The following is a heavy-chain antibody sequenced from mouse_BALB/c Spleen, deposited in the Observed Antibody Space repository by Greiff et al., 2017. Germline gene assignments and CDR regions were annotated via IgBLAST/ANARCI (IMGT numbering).Heavy chain of an antibody. D-gene: IGHD2-2*01. CDR2: ISSGGGST. Sequence: EVKLVESGGGLVKPGGSLKLSCAASGFAFSSYDMSWVRQTPEKRLEWVAYISSGGGSTYYPDTVKGRFTISRDNAKNTLYLQMSSLKSEDTAMYYCASPDGYDGASWFAYWGQGTLVTVSA. CDR1: GFAFSSYD. CDR3: ASPDGYDGASWFAY. V-gene: IGHV5-12-1*01. J-gene: IGHJ3*01.